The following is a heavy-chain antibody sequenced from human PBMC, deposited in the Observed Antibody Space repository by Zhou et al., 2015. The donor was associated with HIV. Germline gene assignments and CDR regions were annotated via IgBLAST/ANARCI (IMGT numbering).Heavy chain of an antibody. J-gene: IGHJ4*02. V-gene: IGHV1-69*02. Sequence: QVQLVQSGAEVKKPGSSVKVSCKASGGTFSSYTISWVRQAPGQGLEWMGRIIPILGIANYAQKFQGRVTITADKSTSTAYMELSSLRSEDTAVYYCARLGGHSIVVVPEWGQGTLVTVSS. CDR2: IIPILGIA. CDR3: ARLGGHSIVVVPE. D-gene: IGHD2-2*01. CDR1: GGTFSSYT.